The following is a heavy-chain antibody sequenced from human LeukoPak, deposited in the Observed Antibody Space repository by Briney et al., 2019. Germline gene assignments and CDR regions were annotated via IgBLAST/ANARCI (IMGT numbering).Heavy chain of an antibody. CDR2: ISDSGNT. J-gene: IGHJ4*02. D-gene: IGHD2-21*01. CDR1: GFTFSHYG. CDR3: AKAPVTTCRGAYCYPFDY. V-gene: IGHV3-23*01. Sequence: GGTLRLSCAASGFTFSHYGMTWVRQAPGKGLEWVSAISDSGNTYHADSVKGRFTISRDSSKNTLFLQMNRLRPEDAAVYYCAKAPVTTCRGAYCYPFDYWGQGTLVTVSS.